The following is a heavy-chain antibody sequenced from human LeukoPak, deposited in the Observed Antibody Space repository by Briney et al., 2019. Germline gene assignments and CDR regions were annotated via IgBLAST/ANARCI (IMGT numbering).Heavy chain of an antibody. Sequence: GGSLRLSCAASGFTFSSYAMSWVRQAPGKGLEWVSAISGSGGSTYYADSVKGRFTISRDNSKNTLYLQMNSLRAEDTAVYYCARLSSGWYYGMDVWGKGTTVTVSS. CDR1: GFTFSSYA. V-gene: IGHV3-23*01. D-gene: IGHD6-19*01. CDR2: ISGSGGST. J-gene: IGHJ6*04. CDR3: ARLSSGWYYGMDV.